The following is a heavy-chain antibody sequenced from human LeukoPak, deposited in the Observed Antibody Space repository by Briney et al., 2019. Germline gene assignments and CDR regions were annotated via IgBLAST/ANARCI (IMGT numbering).Heavy chain of an antibody. D-gene: IGHD2-21*02. Sequence: ASVKVSCKASGYTFTSYGISWVRQAPGQGLEWMGWISADNGNTNYAQKLQGRVTMTTDTSTSTAYMELRSLRSDDTAVYYCARAKRRMDCGGDCYSWFDPWGQGTLVTVSS. CDR2: ISADNGNT. CDR1: GYTFTSYG. CDR3: ARAKRRMDCGGDCYSWFDP. J-gene: IGHJ5*02. V-gene: IGHV1-18*01.